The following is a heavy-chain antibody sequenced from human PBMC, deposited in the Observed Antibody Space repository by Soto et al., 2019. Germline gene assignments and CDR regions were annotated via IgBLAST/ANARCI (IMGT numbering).Heavy chain of an antibody. D-gene: IGHD1-26*01. CDR2: ISGDGNDK. J-gene: IGHJ4*02. Sequence: QVRLVESGGGVGQPGRSLRLSCAASGFIFRNFGMHWVRRAPGKGLEWVATISGDGNDKYYPDSMKGRFTISRDNFNNTLYLQLNSLRPEDTAVYHCVQGASTAHQPLDSWGQGVLVTVSS. CDR1: GFIFRNFG. V-gene: IGHV3-30*03. CDR3: VQGASTAHQPLDS.